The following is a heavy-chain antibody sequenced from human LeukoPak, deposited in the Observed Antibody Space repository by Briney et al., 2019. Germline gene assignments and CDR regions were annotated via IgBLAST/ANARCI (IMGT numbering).Heavy chain of an antibody. CDR1: GYTFTSYD. J-gene: IGHJ3*02. V-gene: IGHV1-8*03. CDR3: VLELPTPGAFGI. CDR2: MNPNSGNT. D-gene: IGHD1-7*01. Sequence: ASVKVSCKASGYTFTSYDINWVRQATGQGLEWMGWMNPNSGNTGYAQKFQGRVTITRNTSISTAYMELSSLRSEDTAVYYRVLELPTPGAFGIWGQGTMVTVSS.